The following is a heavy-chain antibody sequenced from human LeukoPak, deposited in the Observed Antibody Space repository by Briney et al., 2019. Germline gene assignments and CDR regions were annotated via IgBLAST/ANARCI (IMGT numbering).Heavy chain of an antibody. V-gene: IGHV1-3*01. J-gene: IGHJ4*02. D-gene: IGHD3-16*02. CDR1: GYTFTSYA. CDR3: ARPYDYVWGSYRYTLDY. Sequence: ASVKVSCKASGYTFTSYAMHWVRQAPGQRLEWMGWINAGHGNTKYSQKFQGRVTITRDTSASTAYMELSSLRSEDTAVYYCARPYDYVWGSYRYTLDYWGQGTLVTVSS. CDR2: INAGHGNT.